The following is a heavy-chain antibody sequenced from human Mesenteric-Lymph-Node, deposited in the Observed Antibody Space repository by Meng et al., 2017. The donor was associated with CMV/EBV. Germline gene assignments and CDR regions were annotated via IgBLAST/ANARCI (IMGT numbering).Heavy chain of an antibody. D-gene: IGHD2-2*01. Sequence: GGSLRLSCAASGFTFSSYATSWVRQAPGKWLEWVSIIYSDDSSTYYADSVKGRFTISRDNSKNTLYLQMNSLRGEDTAVYYCAKDRGSIVLVPAAMGRKRYYYDGMDVWGQGATVTVSS. J-gene: IGHJ6*02. CDR2: IYSDDSST. CDR1: GFTFSSYA. V-gene: IGHV3-23*03. CDR3: AKDRGSIVLVPAAMGRKRYYYDGMDV.